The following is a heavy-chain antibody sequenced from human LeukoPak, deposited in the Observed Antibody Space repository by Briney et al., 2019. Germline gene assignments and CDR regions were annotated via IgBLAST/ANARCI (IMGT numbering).Heavy chain of an antibody. D-gene: IGHD2-2*01. CDR2: IYPGDSDT. J-gene: IGHJ4*02. CDR1: GYSFTSYW. V-gene: IGHV5-51*01. CDR3: ARRGRYCSSTSCSPFGY. Sequence: GESLKISCKGSGYSFTSYWIGWVRQMPGKGLEWMGIIYPGDSDTRYSPSFQGQVAISADKSISTAYLQWSSLKASDTAMYYCARRGRYCSSTSCSPFGYWGQGTLVTVSS.